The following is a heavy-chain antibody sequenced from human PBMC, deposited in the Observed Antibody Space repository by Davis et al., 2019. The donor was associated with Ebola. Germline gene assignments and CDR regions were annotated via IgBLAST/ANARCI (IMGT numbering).Heavy chain of an antibody. V-gene: IGHV3-72*01. CDR3: ARGSVGTAFRAFDI. D-gene: IGHD5-18*01. J-gene: IGHJ3*02. CDR2: IRNKGNSYTT. Sequence: PGGSLRLSCAASGFTFSDHYMDWVRQAPGQGLEWVARIRNKGNSYTTEYAASVKGRFTISRDDSENSHYLQMNSLETEDTAIYYCARGSVGTAFRAFDIWGQGTMVTVSS. CDR1: GFTFSDHY.